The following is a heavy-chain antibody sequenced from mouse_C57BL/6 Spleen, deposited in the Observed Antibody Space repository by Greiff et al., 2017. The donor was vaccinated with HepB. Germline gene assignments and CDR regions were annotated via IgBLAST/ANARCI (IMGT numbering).Heavy chain of an antibody. J-gene: IGHJ3*01. D-gene: IGHD2-5*01. CDR3: ATFYYSNSSWFAY. CDR1: GFSLTSYG. Sequence: VQLQQSGPGLVQPSQSLSITCTVSGFSLTSYGVHWVRQSPGKGLEWLGVIWRGGSTDYNAAFMSRLSITKDNSKSQVFFKMNSLQADDTAIYYCATFYYSNSSWFAYWGQGTLVTVSA. V-gene: IGHV2-5*01. CDR2: IWRGGST.